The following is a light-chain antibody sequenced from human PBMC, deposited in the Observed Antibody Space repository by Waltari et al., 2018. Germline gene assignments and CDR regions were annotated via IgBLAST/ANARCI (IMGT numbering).Light chain of an antibody. CDR2: EVS. CDR1: SSDVAGYHY. Sequence: QSALTQPPSPSGAPGQSVPLSCTGTSSDVAGYHYVSWYQQHPGEAPNPLIYEVSKPPSGVPNRFSGSKSGNTASLTVSGLQAEDEGDYYCSSYAGRNTLFGGGTKLTVL. V-gene: IGLV2-8*01. J-gene: IGLJ2*01. CDR3: SSYAGRNTL.